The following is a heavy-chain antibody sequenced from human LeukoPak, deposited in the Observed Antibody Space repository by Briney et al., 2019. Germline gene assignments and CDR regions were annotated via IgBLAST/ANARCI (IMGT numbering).Heavy chain of an antibody. CDR2: IKQDGSEK. Sequence: GGSLRLSCAASGFTFSSYWMSWVRQAPGKGLEWVANIKQDGSEKYYVHSVKGRFTISRDNAKNSLYLQMNSLRAEDTAVYYCARGYDFWSGYGAFDIWGQGTMVTVSS. D-gene: IGHD3-3*01. V-gene: IGHV3-7*01. CDR3: ARGYDFWSGYGAFDI. CDR1: GFTFSSYW. J-gene: IGHJ3*02.